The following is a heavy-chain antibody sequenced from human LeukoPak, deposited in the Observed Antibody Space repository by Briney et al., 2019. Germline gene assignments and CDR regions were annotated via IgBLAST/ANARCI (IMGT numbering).Heavy chain of an antibody. CDR1: GYSFSNYY. V-gene: IGHV1-2*02. J-gene: IGHJ4*02. Sequence: ASVRVSCKASGYSFSNYYIHWVRQAPAQGPEWMGWILPDSAGAHSSQKFDGRLTMTSAMSTNTVYIDLGGLRSDDTAVYHCALDCRNKAVAVTCYWGQGTLVSVSS. CDR3: ALDCRNKAVAVTCY. D-gene: IGHD6-19*01. CDR2: ILPDSAGA.